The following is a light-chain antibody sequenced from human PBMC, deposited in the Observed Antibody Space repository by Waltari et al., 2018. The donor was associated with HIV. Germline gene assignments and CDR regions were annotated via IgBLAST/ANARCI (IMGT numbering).Light chain of an antibody. CDR2: KPS. V-gene: IGKV1-12*01. CDR3: QQTTSYPYT. J-gene: IGKJ2*01. Sequence: IQLPQSPSSVSASVGDRVAITSRASQGVSSWLAWYQQRQGKAPKLLICKPSSLQSGVQARFIGRAAGTDFTRNSSRLQPEDCATYYWQQTTSYPYTFGQGTK. CDR1: QGVSSW.